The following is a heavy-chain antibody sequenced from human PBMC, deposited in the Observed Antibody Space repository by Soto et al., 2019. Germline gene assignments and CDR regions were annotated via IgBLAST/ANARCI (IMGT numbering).Heavy chain of an antibody. J-gene: IGHJ4*02. CDR3: ARDLGQQLVDY. CDR2: SSAYNGNT. Sequence: ASVKVSCKASGYTFSSYGISWVRQAPGQGLEWMGWSSAYNGNTNYAQKLQGRVTMTTDTSTSTAYMELRSLRSDDTAMYYCARDLGQQLVDYWGQGTLVTVSS. CDR1: GYTFSSYG. V-gene: IGHV1-18*01. D-gene: IGHD6-13*01.